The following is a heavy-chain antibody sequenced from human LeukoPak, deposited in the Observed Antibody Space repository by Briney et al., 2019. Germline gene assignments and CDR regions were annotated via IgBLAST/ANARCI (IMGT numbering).Heavy chain of an antibody. CDR1: GGSVNGYY. CDR2: IHYSGLT. Sequence: SETLSLTCTVSGGSVNGYYWNWIRQAPGKGLEWIGFIHYSGLTVYSPSLQSRVSMSVDTSKNQFSLKLTSVIAADTAVYYCARYYYDSSIYYYYLDCWGQGTLVTVSS. V-gene: IGHV4-59*02. D-gene: IGHD3-22*01. CDR3: ARYYYDSSIYYYYLDC. J-gene: IGHJ4*02.